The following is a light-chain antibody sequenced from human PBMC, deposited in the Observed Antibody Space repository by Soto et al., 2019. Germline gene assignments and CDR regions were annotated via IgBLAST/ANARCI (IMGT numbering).Light chain of an antibody. J-gene: IGKJ1*01. Sequence: PGERAILSGRASQSVDISLAWYQQKPGQAPRLLIYGASTRATDMPGTFSGRGSGTEFTLTITSLRPEDFGVYYCQQYRSWPRTFGQGTKVDIK. CDR1: QSVDIS. V-gene: IGKV3-15*01. CDR3: QQYRSWPRT. CDR2: GAS.